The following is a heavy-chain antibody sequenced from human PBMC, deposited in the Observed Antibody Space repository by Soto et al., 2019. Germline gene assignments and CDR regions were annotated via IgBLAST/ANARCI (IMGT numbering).Heavy chain of an antibody. D-gene: IGHD5-12*01. CDR1: GFTFSSYG. Sequence: QVQLVESGGGVVQPGRSLRLSCAASGFTFSSYGMHWVRQAPGKGLEWVAVISYDGSNKYYADSVKGRFTISRDNSKNTLYLQMNSLGAEDTAVYYCAKDSSEAISGYAFYYYGMDVWGQGTTVTVSS. V-gene: IGHV3-30*18. J-gene: IGHJ6*02. CDR2: ISYDGSNK. CDR3: AKDSSEAISGYAFYYYGMDV.